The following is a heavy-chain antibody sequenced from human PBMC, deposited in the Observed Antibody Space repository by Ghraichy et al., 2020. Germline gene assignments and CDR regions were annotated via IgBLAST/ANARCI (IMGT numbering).Heavy chain of an antibody. CDR1: GFTFSSYW. J-gene: IGHJ4*02. CDR3: ARESNDFWSEPTEY. D-gene: IGHD3-3*01. Sequence: GGSLRLSCAASGFTFSSYWMSWVRQAPGKGLEWVANIKRDGGETYYVDSVKGRFTISRDNAKNSLYLQMNSLRAEDTAVYYCARESNDFWSEPTEYWGQGTLVTVSS. V-gene: IGHV3-7*01. CDR2: IKRDGGET.